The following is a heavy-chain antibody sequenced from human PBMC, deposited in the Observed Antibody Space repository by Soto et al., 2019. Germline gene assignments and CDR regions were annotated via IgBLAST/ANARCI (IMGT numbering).Heavy chain of an antibody. CDR3: ARDPLGYCSGGSCKPPAYYYYYMDV. D-gene: IGHD2-15*01. CDR2: IWYDGSNK. V-gene: IGHV3-33*01. J-gene: IGHJ6*03. CDR1: GFTFSSYG. Sequence: GGSLRLSCAASGFTFSSYGMHWVRQAPGKGLEWVAVIWYDGSNKYYADSVKGRFTISRDNSKNTLYLQMNSLRAEDTAVYYCARDPLGYCSGGSCKPPAYYYYYMDVWGKGTTVTVSS.